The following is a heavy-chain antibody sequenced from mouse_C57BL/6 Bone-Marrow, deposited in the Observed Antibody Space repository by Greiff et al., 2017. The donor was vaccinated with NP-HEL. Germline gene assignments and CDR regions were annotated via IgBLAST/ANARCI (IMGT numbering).Heavy chain of an antibody. CDR1: GFTFSSYG. CDR3: ARYDTPDY. J-gene: IGHJ2*01. V-gene: IGHV5-6*01. D-gene: IGHD2-3*01. CDR2: ISSGGSYT. Sequence: EVKLMESGGDLVKPGGSLKLSCAASGFTFSSYGMSWVRQTPDKRLEWVATISSGGSYTYYPDSVKGRFTIYRDNAKNTLYLQMSSLKSEDTAMYYCARYDTPDYWGQGTTLTVSS.